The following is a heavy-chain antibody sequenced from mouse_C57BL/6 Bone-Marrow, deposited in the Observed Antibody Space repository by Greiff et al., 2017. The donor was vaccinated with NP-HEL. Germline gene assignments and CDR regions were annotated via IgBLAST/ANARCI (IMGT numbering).Heavy chain of an antibody. V-gene: IGHV5-4*01. CDR3: ARDQVARYYFDY. D-gene: IGHD6-1*01. J-gene: IGHJ2*01. CDR2: ISDGGSYT. Sequence: EVHLVESGGGLVKPGGSLKLSCAASGFTFSSYAMSWVRQTPEKRLEWVATISDGGSYTYYPDNVKGRFTISRDNAKNNLYLQMSHLNSEDTAMYYCARDQVARYYFDYWGQGTTLTVSS. CDR1: GFTFSSYA.